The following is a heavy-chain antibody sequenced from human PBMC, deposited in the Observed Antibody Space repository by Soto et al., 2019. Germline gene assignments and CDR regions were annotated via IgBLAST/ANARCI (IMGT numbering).Heavy chain of an antibody. V-gene: IGHV4-39*01. J-gene: IGHJ5*02. CDR3: ARHVTNWFDP. CDR2: VYYSGTT. Sequence: QLQLQESGPGLVKPSETLSLTCTVSGGSISSSAYFWGWIRQPPGKGLEWIGTVYYSGTTYYNPSLETRGTIPVDPSKNQFSLILSSVTAADTAVYYCARHVTNWFDPWGQGSLVTVSA. CDR1: GGSISSSAYF.